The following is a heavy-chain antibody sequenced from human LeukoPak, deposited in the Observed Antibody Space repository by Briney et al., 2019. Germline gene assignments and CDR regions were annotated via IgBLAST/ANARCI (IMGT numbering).Heavy chain of an antibody. J-gene: IGHJ4*02. CDR2: ISGSGGST. D-gene: IGHD3-22*01. V-gene: IGHV3-23*01. CDR3: ARVGWDYYDSSGPYFDY. CDR1: DYSISSSSYC. Sequence: ETLSLTCTVSDYSISSSSYCWGWIRQAPGKGLEWVSAISGSGGSTYYADSVKGRFTISRDNSKNTLYLQMNSLRAEDTAVYYCARVGWDYYDSSGPYFDYWGQGTLVTVSS.